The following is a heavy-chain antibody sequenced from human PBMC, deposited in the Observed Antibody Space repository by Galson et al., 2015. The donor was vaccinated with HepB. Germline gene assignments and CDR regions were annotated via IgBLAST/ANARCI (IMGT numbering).Heavy chain of an antibody. V-gene: IGHV3-11*06. CDR2: IGTSSTYT. CDR3: ARAGDGDYGLLDF. J-gene: IGHJ4*02. CDR1: GFTFSDCF. Sequence: SLRLSCAASGFTFSDCFMTWVRQAPGKGLEWVSYIGTSSTYTKYADSVKGRFTISRDNAENSLYLQMNSLRVEDTAVYYCARAGDGDYGLLDFRGRGTLVTVSS. D-gene: IGHD4-17*01.